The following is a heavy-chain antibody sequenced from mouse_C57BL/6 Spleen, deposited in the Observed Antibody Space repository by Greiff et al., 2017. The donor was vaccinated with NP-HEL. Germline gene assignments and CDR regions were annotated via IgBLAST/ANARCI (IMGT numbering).Heavy chain of an antibody. V-gene: IGHV1-7*01. CDR1: GYTFTSYW. CDR3: ARSNYGSSYEDAMDY. J-gene: IGHJ4*01. Sequence: VQLQQSGAELAKPGASVKLSCKASGYTFTSYWMHWVKQRPGQGLEWIGYINPSSGYTKYNQKFKDKATLTADKSSSTAYMQLSSLTYGDSAVYYCARSNYGSSYEDAMDYWGQGASVTVSS. D-gene: IGHD1-1*01. CDR2: INPSSGYT.